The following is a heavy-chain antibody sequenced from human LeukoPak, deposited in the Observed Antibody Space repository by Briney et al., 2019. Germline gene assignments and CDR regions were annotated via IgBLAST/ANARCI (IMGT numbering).Heavy chain of an antibody. Sequence: GGSLRLSCAVSGFALSSHWMHWVRQAPGKGLVWVSRINPDGSGANYADSVKGRFTISRDNAKNTLYLQMNSLRPEDTGVYYCARVDVIVPAAMVDFWGQGTLVTVSS. V-gene: IGHV3-74*01. J-gene: IGHJ4*02. CDR1: GFALSSHW. CDR2: INPDGSGA. D-gene: IGHD2-2*01. CDR3: ARVDVIVPAAMVDF.